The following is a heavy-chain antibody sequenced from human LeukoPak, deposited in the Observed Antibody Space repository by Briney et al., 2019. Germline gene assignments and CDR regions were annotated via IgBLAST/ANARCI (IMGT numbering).Heavy chain of an antibody. D-gene: IGHD3-22*01. V-gene: IGHV1-2*06. CDR3: ARDIVGIGYYDSSGHEDY. CDR2: INPNSGGT. J-gene: IGHJ4*02. CDR1: GYTFTGCY. Sequence: GASVKVSCKASGYTFTGCYIHWVRQAPGQGLEWMGRINPNSGGTNYAQKFQGRVTMTRDTSISTAYMELSRLRSDDTAVYYCARDIVGIGYYDSSGHEDYWGQGSLVTVSS.